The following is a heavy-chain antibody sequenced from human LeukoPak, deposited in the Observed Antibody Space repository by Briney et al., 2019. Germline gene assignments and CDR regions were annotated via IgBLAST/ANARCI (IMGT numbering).Heavy chain of an antibody. D-gene: IGHD3-22*01. CDR3: ARLGLETDGNSGDYYLDY. Sequence: GESLKISCKASGYSFTNYWIGWGRQMPGKGLEWMGTIYPGDSDTRYSPSFQGQVTISADQSISTAYLQWSSLKAWATAMYYCARLGLETDGNSGDYYLDYWGQGALVTVSP. CDR2: IYPGDSDT. V-gene: IGHV5-51*01. CDR1: GYSFTNYW. J-gene: IGHJ4*02.